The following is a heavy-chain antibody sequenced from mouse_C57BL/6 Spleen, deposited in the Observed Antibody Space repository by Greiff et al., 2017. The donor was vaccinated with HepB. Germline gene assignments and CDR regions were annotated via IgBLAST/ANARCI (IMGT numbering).Heavy chain of an antibody. Sequence: QVQLKQSGAELVKPGASVKMSCKASGYTFTTYPIEWMKQNHGKSLEWIGNFHPYNDDTKYNEKFKGKATLTVEKSYSTVYLELSRLTSDDSAVYYCARVGKYYDYDGGFAYWGQGTLVTVSA. CDR3: ARVGKYYDYDGGFAY. J-gene: IGHJ3*01. D-gene: IGHD2-4*01. CDR1: GYTFTTYP. V-gene: IGHV1-47*01. CDR2: FHPYNDDT.